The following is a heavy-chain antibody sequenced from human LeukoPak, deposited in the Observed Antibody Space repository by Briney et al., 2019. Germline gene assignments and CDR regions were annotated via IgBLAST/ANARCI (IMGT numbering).Heavy chain of an antibody. CDR2: IIPIFGTA. V-gene: IGHV1-69*01. CDR3: ARRRGYSYGSLDY. CDR1: GGTFISYA. Sequence: GASVKVSCKASGGTFISYAISWVRQAPGQGLEWMGGIIPIFGTANYAQKFQGRVTITADESTSTAYMDLSSLRSEDTAVYYCARRRGYSYGSLDYWGQGTLVTVSS. J-gene: IGHJ4*02. D-gene: IGHD5-18*01.